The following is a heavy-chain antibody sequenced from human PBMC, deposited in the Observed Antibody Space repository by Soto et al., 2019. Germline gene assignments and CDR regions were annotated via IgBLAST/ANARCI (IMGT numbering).Heavy chain of an antibody. CDR3: AKVSAGYNYVRYYYYYGMDV. J-gene: IGHJ6*02. Sequence: PGGSLRLSCAASGFTFSSYAMSWVRQAPGKGLEWVSAISGSGGSTYYADSVKGRFAISRDNSKNTLYLQMNSLRAEDTAVYYCAKVSAGYNYVRYYYYYGMDVWGQGTTVTVSS. CDR2: ISGSGGST. D-gene: IGHD5-12*01. CDR1: GFTFSSYA. V-gene: IGHV3-23*01.